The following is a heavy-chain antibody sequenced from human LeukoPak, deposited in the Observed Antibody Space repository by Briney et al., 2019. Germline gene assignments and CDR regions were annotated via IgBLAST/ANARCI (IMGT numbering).Heavy chain of an antibody. CDR1: GFTFSSYS. CDR2: ISYDGSNK. J-gene: IGHJ4*02. Sequence: GGSLRLSCAASGFTFSSYSMHWVRQAPGKGLEWVAVISYDGSNKYYADSVKGRFTISRDNSKNTLYLQMNSLRAEDTAVYYCAREQSQLGRTFDYWGQGALVTVSS. CDR3: AREQSQLGRTFDY. V-gene: IGHV3-30*03. D-gene: IGHD3-10*01.